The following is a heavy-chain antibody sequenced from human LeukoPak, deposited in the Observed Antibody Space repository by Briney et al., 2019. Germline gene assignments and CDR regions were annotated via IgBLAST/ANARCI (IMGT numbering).Heavy chain of an antibody. CDR1: GFTFDDYG. J-gene: IGHJ4*02. CDR2: INWNGGST. Sequence: PGGSLRLSCAASGFTFDDYGMSWVRQAPGKGLEWVSGINWNGGSTYYADSVKGRFSISRDNSKNTLYLQMDSLRDEDTAAYYCARSGLNRFDYWGQGTLVTVSS. V-gene: IGHV3-20*04. D-gene: IGHD2-15*01. CDR3: ARSGLNRFDY.